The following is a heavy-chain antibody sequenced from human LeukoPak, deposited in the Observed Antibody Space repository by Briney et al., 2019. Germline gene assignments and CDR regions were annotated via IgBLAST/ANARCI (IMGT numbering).Heavy chain of an antibody. CDR2: ISSSSSTI. CDR3: ARDRGQWLVLYGMDV. J-gene: IGHJ6*02. V-gene: IGHV3-48*01. CDR1: GFTFSSYA. Sequence: GGSLRLSCAASGFTFSSYAMSWVRQAPGKGLEWVSYISSSSSTIYYADSVKGRFTISRDNAKNSLYLQMNSLRAEDTAVYYCARDRGQWLVLYGMDVWGQGTTVTVSS. D-gene: IGHD6-19*01.